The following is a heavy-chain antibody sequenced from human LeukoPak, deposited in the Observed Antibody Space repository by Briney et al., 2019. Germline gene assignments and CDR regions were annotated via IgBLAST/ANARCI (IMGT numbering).Heavy chain of an antibody. D-gene: IGHD3-3*01. CDR2: INPNSGGT. V-gene: IGHV1-2*02. Sequence: ASVKVSCKASGYTFTDYDINWVRQATGQGLEWMGWINPNSGGTNYAQKFQGRVTMTRDTSISTAYMELSRLRSDDTAVYYCARDRLPYYDFWSGPFDYWGQGTLVTVSS. J-gene: IGHJ4*02. CDR3: ARDRLPYYDFWSGPFDY. CDR1: GYTFTDYD.